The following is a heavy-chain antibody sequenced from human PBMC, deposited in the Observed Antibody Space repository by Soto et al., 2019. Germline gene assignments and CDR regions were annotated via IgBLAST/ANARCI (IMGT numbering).Heavy chain of an antibody. V-gene: IGHV4-61*01. Sequence: PSETLSLTCTVSGGSVSSGSYYWSWIRQPPGKGLEWIGYIYYSGSTNYNPSLKSRVTISVDTSKNQFSLKLSSVTAVDTAVYYCARDKAYYDSSGYSHTNYYYYGMDVWGQGTTVTVSS. D-gene: IGHD3-22*01. CDR1: GGSVSSGSYY. CDR3: ARDKAYYDSSGYSHTNYYYYGMDV. J-gene: IGHJ6*02. CDR2: IYYSGST.